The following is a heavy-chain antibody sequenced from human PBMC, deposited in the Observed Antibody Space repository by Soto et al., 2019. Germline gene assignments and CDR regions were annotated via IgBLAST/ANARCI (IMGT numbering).Heavy chain of an antibody. J-gene: IGHJ3*02. CDR1: GFTFSNYA. V-gene: IGHV3-23*01. CDR3: AKDGGIDLVISKFLFDI. D-gene: IGHD3-22*01. Sequence: EVRLLESGGGFVQPGGSLRLSCAASGFTFSNYAMSWVRQTPGRVLEWVSTISDSGVSTYYADSVKGRFAISRDKSMNTLFLQMNSLRAEDTAVYYCAKDGGIDLVISKFLFDIWGHGTMVTVSS. CDR2: ISDSGVST.